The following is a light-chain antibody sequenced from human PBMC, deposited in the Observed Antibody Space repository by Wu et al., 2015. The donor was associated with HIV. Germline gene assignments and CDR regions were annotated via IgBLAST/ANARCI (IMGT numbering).Light chain of an antibody. Sequence: EIVLTQSPGTLSLSPGERATLSCRASQSVSSSYLAWYQQKPGQAPRLLIYGASSRATGIPDRFSGSGSGTDFTLTISRLEPEDFALYYCQQCGSSPRYTFGQGTKLEIK. V-gene: IGKV3-20*01. CDR3: QQCGSSPRYT. CDR1: QSVSSSY. CDR2: GAS. J-gene: IGKJ2*01.